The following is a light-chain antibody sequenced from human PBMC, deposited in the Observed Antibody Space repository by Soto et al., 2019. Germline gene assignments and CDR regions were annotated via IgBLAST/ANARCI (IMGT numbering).Light chain of an antibody. CDR3: QVWDISTDHVL. CDR1: NIGTKS. J-gene: IGLJ3*02. CDR2: GNG. V-gene: IGLV3-21*02. Sequence: SYELTQPPSVSVAPRQTATITCGGDNIGTKSVHWSQQRPGQAPVLVVQGNGDRPSGIPERFSGSSSGNTATLTINRVEAGDEADYYCQVWDISTDHVLFGGGTKLTVL.